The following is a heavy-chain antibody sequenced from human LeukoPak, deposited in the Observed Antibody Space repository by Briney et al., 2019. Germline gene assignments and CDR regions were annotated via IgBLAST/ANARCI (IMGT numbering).Heavy chain of an antibody. CDR2: ISWDGSDT. D-gene: IGHD5-18*01. CDR1: GFTFDDYS. Sequence: PGGSLRLSCAASGFTFDDYSMHWVRQRPGKGLEWVSLISWDGSDTDYGVSVKGRVSISRDNSQNSLYLQMNSLRTEDTALYYCAKVLNTAWGDAFDVWGQGTMVSVSS. J-gene: IGHJ3*01. CDR3: AKVLNTAWGDAFDV. V-gene: IGHV3-43*01.